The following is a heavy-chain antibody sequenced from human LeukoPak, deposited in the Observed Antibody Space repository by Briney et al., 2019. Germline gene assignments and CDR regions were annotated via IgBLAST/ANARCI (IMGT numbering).Heavy chain of an antibody. J-gene: IGHJ3*02. CDR2: IWYDGSNK. CDR1: GFTFSSYG. Sequence: GRSLRLSCAASGFTFSSYGMHWVRQAPGKGLEWAAVIWYDGSNKYYADSVKGRFTISRDNSKNTLYLQMNSLRAEDTAVYYCAREWDNCGGDCYPPGYAFDIWGQGTMVTVSS. V-gene: IGHV3-33*01. D-gene: IGHD2-21*02. CDR3: AREWDNCGGDCYPPGYAFDI.